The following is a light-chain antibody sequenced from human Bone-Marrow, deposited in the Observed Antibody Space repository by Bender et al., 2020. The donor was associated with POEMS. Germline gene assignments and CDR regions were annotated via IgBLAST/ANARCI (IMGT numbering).Light chain of an antibody. CDR2: DVT. V-gene: IGLV2-14*02. Sequence: QSALTQPASVSGSPGQSITISCTGTSNDVGGYNLVSWYQQHPLKAPKLMIYDVTNRPSGVSNRLSGSKSGNTASLTISGLQPEDEADYYCSSFTTTSPVVFGGGTTLTVL. J-gene: IGLJ2*01. CDR1: SNDVGGYNL. CDR3: SSFTTTSPVV.